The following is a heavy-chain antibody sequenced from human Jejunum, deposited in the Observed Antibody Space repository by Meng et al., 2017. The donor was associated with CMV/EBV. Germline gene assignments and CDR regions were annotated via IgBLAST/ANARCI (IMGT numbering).Heavy chain of an antibody. D-gene: IGHD5-24*01. CDR1: GGSVNNYA. CDR3: ARGFLNGYQPFDY. Sequence: QVQLMQSGAEVKEPGSSMKVYCKSSGGSVNNYAFNWVRQAPGQGLEWMGGIIAIFKTPNYAQKFQGRLTITADESTGTSYMELTSLTSEDTAVYYCARGFLNGYQPFDYWGQGTLVTVSS. CDR2: IIAIFKTP. J-gene: IGHJ4*02. V-gene: IGHV1-69*12.